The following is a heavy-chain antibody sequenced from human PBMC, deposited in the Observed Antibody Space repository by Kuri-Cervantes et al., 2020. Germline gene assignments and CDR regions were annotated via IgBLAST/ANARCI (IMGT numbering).Heavy chain of an antibody. V-gene: IGHV1-2*02. D-gene: IGHD5-18*01. CDR1: GYTFTGYY. CDR3: ARYDADTAMVTVYYYGMDV. CDR2: INPNSGGT. J-gene: IGHJ6*02. Sequence: ASVKVSCKASGYTFTGYYMHWVRQAPGQGLEWMGWINPNSGGTNYAQKFQGRVTMTRDTSISTAYMELSSLRSEDTAVYYCARYDADTAMVTVYYYGMDVWAKGPRSPSP.